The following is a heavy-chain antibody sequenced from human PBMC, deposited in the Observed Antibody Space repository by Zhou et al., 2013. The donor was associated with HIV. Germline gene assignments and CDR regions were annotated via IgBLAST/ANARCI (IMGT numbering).Heavy chain of an antibody. V-gene: IGHV1-69*14. CDR2: IIPIFGTA. J-gene: IGHJ4*02. CDR3: ARARDGYYYGSGSSSLLDY. CDR1: GGTFSSYA. D-gene: IGHD3-10*01. Sequence: QVQLVQSGAEVKKPGSSVKVSCKASGGTFSSYAISWVRQAPGQGLEWMGRIIPIFGTANYAQKFQGRVTITADKSTSTAYMELSSLRSEDTAVYYCARARDGYYYGSGSSSLLDYWGQGTLVTVSS.